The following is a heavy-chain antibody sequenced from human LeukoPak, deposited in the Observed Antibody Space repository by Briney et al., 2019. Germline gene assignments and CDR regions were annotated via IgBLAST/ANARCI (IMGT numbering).Heavy chain of an antibody. J-gene: IGHJ4*02. V-gene: IGHV3-21*04. CDR1: GFTFSSYS. Sequence: PGGSLRLSCAASGFTFSSYSMNWVRQAPGKGLEWVSSITTSSYIYYADSVKGRFTISRDNAKNSLYLQMNSLRVEDTAVYYCAKGAAVATWLLDYWGQGTLVTVSS. CDR2: ITTSSYI. D-gene: IGHD6-13*01. CDR3: AKGAAVATWLLDY.